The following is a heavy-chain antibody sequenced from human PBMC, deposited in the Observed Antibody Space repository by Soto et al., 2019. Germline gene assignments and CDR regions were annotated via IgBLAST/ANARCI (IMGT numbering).Heavy chain of an antibody. Sequence: PGGSLRLSCAASGFAFKEYSMTWIRQAPGKGLEWVSLMSGSGITIHYADSMKGRFTISRDNAKNSLFLQMDSLRADDTAVYYCARLLSVSYEGYYYMDVWGKGTTVTVSS. D-gene: IGHD3-16*01. CDR2: MSGSGITI. V-gene: IGHV3-11*01. J-gene: IGHJ6*03. CDR1: GFAFKEYS. CDR3: ARLLSVSYEGYYYMDV.